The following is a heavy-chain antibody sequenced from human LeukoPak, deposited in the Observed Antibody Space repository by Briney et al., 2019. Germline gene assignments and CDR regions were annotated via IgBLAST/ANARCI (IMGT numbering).Heavy chain of an antibody. Sequence: GGSLRLSCAASGFNPSSHYMHWVRQAPGKGLEWVSVIYIGDVTHYADSVKGRFTVSRDDSKNTQYLRMNSLRVEDTAVYYCATRDLQSSSDILKWGQGTLVTVSS. CDR3: ATRDLQSSSDILK. CDR2: IYIGDVT. D-gene: IGHD3-9*01. CDR1: GFNPSSHY. J-gene: IGHJ1*01. V-gene: IGHV3-66*01.